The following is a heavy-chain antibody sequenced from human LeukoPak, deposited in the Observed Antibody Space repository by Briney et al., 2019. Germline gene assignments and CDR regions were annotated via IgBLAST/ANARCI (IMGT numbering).Heavy chain of an antibody. J-gene: IGHJ4*02. Sequence: GGSLRLSCAASGFTFSSDAMRWVRQAPGKGLEWVSAISSSGGSTYYADSVKGRFTISRDNAKNSLYLQMNSLRAEDTAVYYCARGSASDFYWGQGTLVTVSS. CDR3: ARGSASDFY. CDR1: GFTFSSDA. D-gene: IGHD3-3*01. CDR2: ISSSGGST. V-gene: IGHV3-23*01.